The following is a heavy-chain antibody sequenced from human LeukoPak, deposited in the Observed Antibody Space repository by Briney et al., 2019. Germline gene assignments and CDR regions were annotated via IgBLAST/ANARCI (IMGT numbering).Heavy chain of an antibody. Sequence: GGSLRLSCAASGFTFSSYAMSWVRQAPGKGLXXXXXXXXXGGSTYYADSVKGRFTISRDNSKNTLYLQMNSLRAEDTAVYYCAKDRYDYVWGSYRYSFDYWGQGTLVTVSS. CDR3: AKDRYDYVWGSYRYSFDY. V-gene: IGHV3-23*01. CDR1: GFTFSSYA. D-gene: IGHD3-16*02. CDR2: XXXXGGST. J-gene: IGHJ4*02.